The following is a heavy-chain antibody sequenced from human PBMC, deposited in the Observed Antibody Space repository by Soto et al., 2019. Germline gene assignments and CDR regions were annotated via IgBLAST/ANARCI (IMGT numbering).Heavy chain of an antibody. CDR3: ARAKNDYGGNCLDY. J-gene: IGHJ4*02. CDR2: IYYSGST. V-gene: IGHV4-59*01. CDR1: GGSISSYY. Sequence: PSETLSLTCTVSGGSISSYYWSWIRQPPGKGLEWIGYIYYSGSTNYNPSLKSRVTISVDTSKNQFSLKLSSVTAADTAVYYCARAKNDYGGNCLDYWGQGTLVTVSS. D-gene: IGHD4-17*01.